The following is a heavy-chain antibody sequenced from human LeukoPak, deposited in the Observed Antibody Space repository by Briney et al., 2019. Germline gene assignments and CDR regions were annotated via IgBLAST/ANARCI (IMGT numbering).Heavy chain of an antibody. D-gene: IGHD6-19*01. CDR1: GYPFTTYW. J-gene: IGHJ4*02. V-gene: IGHV5-51*01. CDR2: IYPGDSDT. Sequence: GESLKISFKGSGYPFTTYWIGWVRQMPGKGLEWMGIIYPGDSDTRYSPSFQGQVTISADKSISTAYLQWSSLKASDTAMYYCARRVFSSGWYVIRPATHFDYWGQGTLVTVSS. CDR3: ARRVFSSGWYVIRPATHFDY.